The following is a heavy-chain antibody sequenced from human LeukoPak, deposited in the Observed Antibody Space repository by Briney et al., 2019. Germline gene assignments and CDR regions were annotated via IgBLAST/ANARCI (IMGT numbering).Heavy chain of an antibody. Sequence: PGGSLRLSSAASGFTFSSYWMHWVRQAPGKGLVWVSRINSDGSSTSYADSVTGRFTLSRDNAKNTLYLQMNSLRAEDTAVYYCARFGGGDWLYNYGMDVWGQGTTVTVSS. D-gene: IGHD2-21*02. CDR2: INSDGSST. V-gene: IGHV3-74*01. CDR3: ARFGGGDWLYNYGMDV. CDR1: GFTFSSYW. J-gene: IGHJ6*02.